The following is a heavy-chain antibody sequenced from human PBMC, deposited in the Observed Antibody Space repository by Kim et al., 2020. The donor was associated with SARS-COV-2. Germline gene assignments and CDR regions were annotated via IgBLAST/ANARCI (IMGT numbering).Heavy chain of an antibody. CDR1: GFTFSDAW. CDR2: IKRQTDGGTT. Sequence: GGSLRLSCAASGFTFSDAWLTWVRQAPGKGLEWVGRIKRQTDGGTTDYAAPVKGRFTISRDDSKSTLYLQMNSLQTEDTAVYYCTSTLGFWGQGTLVTVS. V-gene: IGHV3-15*01. CDR3: TSTLGF. J-gene: IGHJ4*02. D-gene: IGHD2-2*01.